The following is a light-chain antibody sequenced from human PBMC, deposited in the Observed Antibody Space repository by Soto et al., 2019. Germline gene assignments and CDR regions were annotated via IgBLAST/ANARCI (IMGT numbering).Light chain of an antibody. CDR3: QHYGSSRWT. J-gene: IGKJ1*01. CDR1: QSVSSTY. CDR2: TAS. Sequence: EIVLTQSPGTLSLSPGERATLSCRASQSVSSTYLAWYQQKPGEAPRLLIDTASSTAPGIPDRFSDSGSGIDFAINISRLEAEDFAVYYCQHYGSSRWTFGQGPRVDI. V-gene: IGKV3-20*01.